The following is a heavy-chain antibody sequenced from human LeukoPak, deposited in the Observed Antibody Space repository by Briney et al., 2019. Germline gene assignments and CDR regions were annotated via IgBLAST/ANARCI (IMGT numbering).Heavy chain of an antibody. CDR3: ARKSVAGPFDY. V-gene: IGHV1-69*01. D-gene: IGHD6-19*01. J-gene: IGHJ4*02. Sequence: ASVTVSCKASGGTFSSYAISWVRQAPGQGLEWMGGIIPIFGTANYAQKFQGRVTITADESTSTAYMELSSLGSEDTAVYYCARKSVAGPFDYWGQGTLVTVSS. CDR2: IIPIFGTA. CDR1: GGTFSSYA.